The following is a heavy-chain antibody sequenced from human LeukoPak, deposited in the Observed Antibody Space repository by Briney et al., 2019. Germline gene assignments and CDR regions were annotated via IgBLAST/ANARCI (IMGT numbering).Heavy chain of an antibody. Sequence: SETLSLTCAVYGGSFSGYYWSWIRQPPGKGPEWVGEINHSGSTNYNPSLKSRVTISVDTSKNQFSLKLSSVTAADTAVYYCARDPLYCSGGSCYPGDYYYYYGMDVWGKGTTVTVSS. V-gene: IGHV4-34*01. CDR2: INHSGST. CDR3: ARDPLYCSGGSCYPGDYYYYYGMDV. D-gene: IGHD2-15*01. CDR1: GGSFSGYY. J-gene: IGHJ6*04.